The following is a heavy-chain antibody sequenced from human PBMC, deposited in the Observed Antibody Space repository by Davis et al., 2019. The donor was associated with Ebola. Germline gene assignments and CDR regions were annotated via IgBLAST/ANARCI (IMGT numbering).Heavy chain of an antibody. V-gene: IGHV3-30*18. CDR2: ISYDGSSK. CDR3: AKGGGYCTGGVCYTLDY. J-gene: IGHJ4*02. Sequence: GGSLRLSCAASEFIFSHYGMHWVRQAPGKGLEWVAVISYDGSSKYYTDSVKGRFIISRDNSKNTLYLQMNSLRAEDTAVYYCAKGGGYCTGGVCYTLDYWGQGTLVTVSS. CDR1: EFIFSHYG. D-gene: IGHD2-8*02.